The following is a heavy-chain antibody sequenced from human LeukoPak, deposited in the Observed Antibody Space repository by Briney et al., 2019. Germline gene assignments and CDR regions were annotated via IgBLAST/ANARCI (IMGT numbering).Heavy chain of an antibody. CDR2: IYYSGST. CDR1: GGSISSYY. CDR3: ARQKAFGVGATRYWYFDL. Sequence: SETLSLTCTVYGGSISSYYWSWIRQPPGKGLEWIGYIYYSGSTNYNPSLKSRVTISVDTSKNQFSLKLSSVTAADTAVYYCARQKAFGVGATRYWYFDLWGRGTLVTVSS. J-gene: IGHJ2*01. D-gene: IGHD1-26*01. V-gene: IGHV4-59*01.